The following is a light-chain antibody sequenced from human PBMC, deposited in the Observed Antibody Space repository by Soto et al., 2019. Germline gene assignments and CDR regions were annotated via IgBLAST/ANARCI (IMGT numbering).Light chain of an antibody. CDR3: QQYNNWPRT. J-gene: IGKJ1*01. CDR1: QSVTSN. CDR2: GAS. Sequence: EIVMTQSPATLSVSXXXXATLSCRASQSVTSNLAWYQQKPGQAPMLLIYGASTRATAIPGRFSGSGSGTEFTLTISSLQSEDFAIYYCQQYNNWPRTFGQGTKVEIK. V-gene: IGKV3-15*01.